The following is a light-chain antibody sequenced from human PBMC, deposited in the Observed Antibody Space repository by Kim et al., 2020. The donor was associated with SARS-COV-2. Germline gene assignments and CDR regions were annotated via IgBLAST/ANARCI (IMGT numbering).Light chain of an antibody. CDR3: SSYTSSSTWV. V-gene: IGLV2-14*03. CDR1: SSDVCGYNY. Sequence: GQSITLACTGTSSDVCGYNYVSWYQQHPGKAPKLLIYDVSNRPSGVSTRFSGSKSGNTASLTISGLQAEDEADYYCSSYTSSSTWVFGGGTQLTVL. J-gene: IGLJ3*02. CDR2: DVS.